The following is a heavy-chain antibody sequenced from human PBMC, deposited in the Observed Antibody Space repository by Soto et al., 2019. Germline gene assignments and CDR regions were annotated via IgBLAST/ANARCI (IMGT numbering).Heavy chain of an antibody. CDR2: FDPEDGET. Sequence: ASVKVSCKVSGYTLTELSMHWVRQAPGKGLEWMGGFDPEDGETIYAQKFQGRVTITRDTSASTAYMELSSLRSEDTAVYYCARDLQADYWGQGTLVTVSS. J-gene: IGHJ4*02. CDR1: GYTLTELS. CDR3: ARDLQADY. V-gene: IGHV1-24*01.